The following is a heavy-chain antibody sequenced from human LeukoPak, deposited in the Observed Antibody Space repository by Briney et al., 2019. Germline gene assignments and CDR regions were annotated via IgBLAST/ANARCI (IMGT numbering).Heavy chain of an antibody. CDR3: ARDSGSYSFDY. CDR1: GGSISSSSYY. CDR2: IYYSGST. D-gene: IGHD1-26*01. J-gene: IGHJ4*02. Sequence: TSETLSLTCTVSGGSISSSSYYWGWIRQPPGKGLEWIGSIYYSGSTYYNPSLKSRVTISVDTSKNQFSLKLSSVTAADTAVYYCARDSGSYSFDYWGQGTLVTVSS. V-gene: IGHV4-39*07.